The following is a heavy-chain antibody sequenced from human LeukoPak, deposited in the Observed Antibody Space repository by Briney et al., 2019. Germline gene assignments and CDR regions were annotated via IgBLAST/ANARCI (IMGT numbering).Heavy chain of an antibody. CDR3: ARGEYDSSAYWGYYFEH. CDR1: GVSISTGSYY. V-gene: IGHV4-61*02. Sequence: PSETLSLTCTVSGVSISTGSYYWSWIRQPAGKGLEWIGRIYSSGSTNYSPSFKSRVTISVDTSKNQFSLNLSSVTAADTAVYYCARGEYDSSAYWGYYFEHRGKESRVRVSS. D-gene: IGHD3-22*01. CDR2: IYSSGST. J-gene: IGHJ4*02.